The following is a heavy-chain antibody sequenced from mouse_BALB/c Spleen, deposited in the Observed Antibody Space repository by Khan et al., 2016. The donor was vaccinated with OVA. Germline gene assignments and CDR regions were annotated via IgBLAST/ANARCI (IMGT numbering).Heavy chain of an antibody. J-gene: IGHJ3*01. CDR3: ARRGYDYGRGALFAY. Sequence: QVQLKESGPGLVQPSQSLSITCTVSGFSLNNHSVHWVRQSPGKGLEWLGVIWSAGSTDDNAAFISRLTISKDNSRSQFFFKMNSQQPNDTAIDYCARRGYDYGRGALFAYWGQGTLVTVSA. D-gene: IGHD2-4*01. CDR2: IWSAGST. V-gene: IGHV2-2*02. CDR1: GFSLNNHS.